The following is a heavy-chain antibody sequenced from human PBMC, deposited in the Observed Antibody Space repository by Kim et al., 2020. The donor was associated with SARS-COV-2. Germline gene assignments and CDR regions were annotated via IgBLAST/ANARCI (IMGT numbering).Heavy chain of an antibody. CDR2: ISYDGSNK. V-gene: IGHV3-30*04. D-gene: IGHD5-12*01. CDR3: ARAPPRHVDIVATITIGFDY. CDR1: GFTFSSYA. Sequence: GGSLRLSCAASGFTFSSYAMHWVRQAPGKGLEWVAVISYDGSNKYYADSVKGRFTISRDNSKNTLYLQMNSLRAEDTAVYYCARAPPRHVDIVATITIGFDYWGQGTLVTVSS. J-gene: IGHJ4*02.